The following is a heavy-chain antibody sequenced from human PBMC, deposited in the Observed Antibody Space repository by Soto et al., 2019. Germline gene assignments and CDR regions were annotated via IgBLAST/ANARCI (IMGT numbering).Heavy chain of an antibody. CDR2: IYYSGST. CDR3: AIQTPPNYYYYYGMDV. D-gene: IGHD2-15*01. Sequence: QLQLQESGPGLMKPSETLSLTCTVSGGSISSSSYYWGWIRQPPGKGLEWIGSIYYSGSTYYNPSLKSRVTISVDTSKNQFSLKLSSVTAADTAVYYCAIQTPPNYYYYYGMDVWGQGTTVTVSS. CDR1: GGSISSSSYY. J-gene: IGHJ6*02. V-gene: IGHV4-39*01.